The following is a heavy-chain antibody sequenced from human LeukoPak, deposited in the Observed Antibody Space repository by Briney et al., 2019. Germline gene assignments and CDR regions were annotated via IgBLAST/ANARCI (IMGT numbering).Heavy chain of an antibody. J-gene: IGHJ4*02. V-gene: IGHV4-30-2*01. CDR1: GGSISSGGYS. CDR3: ARGSHNVWGTYFDY. Sequence: PSETLSLTCAVSGGSISSGGYSWSWIRQPPGKGLEWIGYIYHSGSTYYNPSLKSRVTISVDRSKNQFSLKLSSVTAADTAVYYCARGSHNVWGTYFDYWGQGTLVTVSS. D-gene: IGHD3-16*01. CDR2: IYHSGST.